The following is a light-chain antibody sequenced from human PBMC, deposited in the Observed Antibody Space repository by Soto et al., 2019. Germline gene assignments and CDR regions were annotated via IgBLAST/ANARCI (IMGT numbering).Light chain of an antibody. CDR1: QSINSW. CDR3: QQYNTFART. J-gene: IGKJ1*01. Sequence: DFQMTQSPSTLSASVGGRETITCRASQSINSWLAWYQQKPGRAPKLLIYKASTLESGVPSRFSGSGSGTEFTLTISSLRPDDFATYYCQQYNTFARTFGQGTKV. V-gene: IGKV1-5*03. CDR2: KAS.